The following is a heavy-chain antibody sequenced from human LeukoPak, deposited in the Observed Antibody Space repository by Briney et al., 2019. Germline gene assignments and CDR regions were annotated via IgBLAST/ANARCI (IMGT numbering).Heavy chain of an antibody. CDR1: GYTFISYG. Sequence: ASVKVSCKASGYTFISYGISWVRQAPGQGLEWMGWISAYNGNTNYAQKLQGRVTMTTDTSTSTAYMELRSLRSDDTAVYYCARLPLYYDILTGYYTYYYYYGMDVWGKGTTVTVSS. V-gene: IGHV1-18*04. D-gene: IGHD3-9*01. J-gene: IGHJ6*04. CDR3: ARLPLYYDILTGYYTYYYYYGMDV. CDR2: ISAYNGNT.